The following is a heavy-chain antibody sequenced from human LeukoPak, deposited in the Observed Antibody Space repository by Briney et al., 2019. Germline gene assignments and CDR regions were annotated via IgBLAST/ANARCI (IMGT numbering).Heavy chain of an antibody. D-gene: IGHD6-19*01. V-gene: IGHV3-21*01. CDR2: ISSSSSYI. CDR1: GFTFSSYS. J-gene: IGHJ6*02. CDR3: ASILIAEAGTGDLYGMDV. Sequence: PGGSLRLSCAASGFTFSSYSMNWVRQAPGKGLEWVSSISSSSSYIYYADSVKGRFTISRDNAKNSLYLQMNSLRAEDTAVYYCASILIAEAGTGDLYGMDVWGQGTTVTVSS.